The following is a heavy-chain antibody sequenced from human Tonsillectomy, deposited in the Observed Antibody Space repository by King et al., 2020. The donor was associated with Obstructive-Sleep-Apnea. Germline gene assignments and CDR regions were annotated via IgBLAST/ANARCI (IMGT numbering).Heavy chain of an antibody. CDR2: ISWNSGSV. Sequence: DVQLVESGGGLVQPGRSLRLSCAASGFTFDDYAMHWVRQAPGKGLEWVSGISWNSGSVGYAGSLKGRFTISRDNATNSLYLQMNSLRAEDTALYYCAKDLYYGSGSYYLGMDVWGQGTTVTVSS. CDR3: AKDLYYGSGSYYLGMDV. V-gene: IGHV3-9*01. J-gene: IGHJ6*02. CDR1: GFTFDDYA. D-gene: IGHD3-10*01.